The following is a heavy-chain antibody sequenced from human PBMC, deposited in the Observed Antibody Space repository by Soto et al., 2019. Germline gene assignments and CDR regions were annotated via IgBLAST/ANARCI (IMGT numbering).Heavy chain of an antibody. Sequence: PVVPLRLSCAAAGFTCSSFSMSWVRQAPGKGLEWVSVISGSGGSTYYADSVKGRFAISRDNAKSMLYLQMNSLRVEDTAVYYCATLNSFGADYWGQGTLVTVSS. CDR1: GFTCSSFS. V-gene: IGHV3-23*01. J-gene: IGHJ4*02. CDR2: ISGSGGST. D-gene: IGHD5-18*01. CDR3: ATLNSFGADY.